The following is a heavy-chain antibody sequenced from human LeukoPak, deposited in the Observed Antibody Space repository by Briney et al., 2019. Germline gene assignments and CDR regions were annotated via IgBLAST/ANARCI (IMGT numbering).Heavy chain of an antibody. CDR2: ISSSGSTI. V-gene: IGHV3-48*03. J-gene: IGHJ4*02. CDR1: GFTFSSYE. D-gene: IGHD3-3*01. Sequence: GGSLRLSCAASGFTFSSYEMNWVRQAPGKGLEWVSYISSSGSTIYYADSVKSRFTISRDNAKNSLYLQMNSLRAEDTAVYYCARTESAYYDFWSGYSDYWGQGTLVTVSS. CDR3: ARTESAYYDFWSGYSDY.